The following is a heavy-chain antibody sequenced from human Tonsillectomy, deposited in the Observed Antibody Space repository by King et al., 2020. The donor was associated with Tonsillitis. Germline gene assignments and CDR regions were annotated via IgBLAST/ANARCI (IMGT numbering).Heavy chain of an antibody. CDR2: IKSKTDGGPT. J-gene: IGHJ4*02. Sequence: VQLVESGGGLVKPGGSLRLSCAASGFTFSNAWMSWVRQAPGKGLEWVGRIKSKTDGGPTDYAAPVKGRFTISRDDSKNTLYLQMNSLKTEDTAVYYCTTDRSFSGATPFDYWGQGTLVTVSS. V-gene: IGHV3-15*01. D-gene: IGHD1-26*01. CDR1: GFTFSNAW. CDR3: TTDRSFSGATPFDY.